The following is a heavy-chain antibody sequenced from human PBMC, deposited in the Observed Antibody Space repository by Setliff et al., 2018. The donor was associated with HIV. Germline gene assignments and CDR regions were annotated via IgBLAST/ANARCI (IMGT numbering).Heavy chain of an antibody. J-gene: IGHJ5*01. CDR1: GDSVSSGSYY. CDR2: IYTSGTT. V-gene: IGHV4-61*02. Sequence: SETLSLTCTVSGDSVSSGSYYWSWIRQPAGKGLEWIGRIYTSGTTNYNPSLKSRVTISVDTSQNQFSLSLNSVTAADTAVYFCARGGAVSADFDSWGQGTLVTVSS. D-gene: IGHD3-16*01. CDR3: ARGGAVSADFDS.